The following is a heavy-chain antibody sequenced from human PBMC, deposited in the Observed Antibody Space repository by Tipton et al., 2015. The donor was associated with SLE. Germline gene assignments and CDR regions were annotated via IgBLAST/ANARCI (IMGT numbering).Heavy chain of an antibody. CDR2: INHSGST. CDR3: ARGASDYGDYYFDY. Sequence: TLSLTCAVYGRSFNGYYWNWIRQPPGKGLEWIGEINHSGSTYYNPSLKSRVTISVDTSKNQFSLKLSSVTAADTAVYYCARGASDYGDYYFDYWGQGTLVTVSS. CDR1: GRSFNGYY. J-gene: IGHJ4*02. V-gene: IGHV4-34*01. D-gene: IGHD4-17*01.